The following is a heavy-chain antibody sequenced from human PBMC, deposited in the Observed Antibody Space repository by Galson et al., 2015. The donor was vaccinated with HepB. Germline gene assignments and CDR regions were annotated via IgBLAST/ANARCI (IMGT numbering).Heavy chain of an antibody. CDR2: IIPILGIA. Sequence: SVKVSCKASGGTFSSYAISWVRQAPGQGLEWMGRIIPILGIANYAQKFQGRVTITADESTSTAYMELSSLRSEDTAVYYCARAIYCSSTSCSEHDAFDIWGQGTMVTVSS. D-gene: IGHD2-2*01. J-gene: IGHJ3*02. V-gene: IGHV1-69*04. CDR3: ARAIYCSSTSCSEHDAFDI. CDR1: GGTFSSYA.